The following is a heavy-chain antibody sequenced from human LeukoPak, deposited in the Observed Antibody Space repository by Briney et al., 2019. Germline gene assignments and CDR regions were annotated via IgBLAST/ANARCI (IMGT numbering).Heavy chain of an antibody. CDR2: IYWNDDK. D-gene: IGHD6-13*01. CDR3: AHQGVFSSSSWYQPPFEYFQH. Sequence: SGPTLVNPTQTLTLTCTFSGFSLSTRGVGVGWIRQPPGKALEWLALIYWNDDKRYSPSLKSRLTITKDTSKNQVVLTMTNMDPVDTATYYCAHQGVFSSSSWYQPPFEYFQHWGQGTLVTVSS. CDR1: GFSLSTRGVG. J-gene: IGHJ1*01. V-gene: IGHV2-5*01.